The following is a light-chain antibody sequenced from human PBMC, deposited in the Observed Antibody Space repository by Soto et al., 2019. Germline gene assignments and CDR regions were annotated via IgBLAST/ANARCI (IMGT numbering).Light chain of an antibody. CDR1: SSDVGDYKY. CDR2: VNS. CDR3: SSYISSDTPYV. Sequence: QSALTQPASVSRSPGQSITISCTGTSSDVGDYKYVSWYQQHPDKAPKLIIFVNSNRPSGISNRFSASKSGNTASLTISGLQAEDEADYYCSSYISSDTPYVFGTGTKLTVL. J-gene: IGLJ1*01. V-gene: IGLV2-14*01.